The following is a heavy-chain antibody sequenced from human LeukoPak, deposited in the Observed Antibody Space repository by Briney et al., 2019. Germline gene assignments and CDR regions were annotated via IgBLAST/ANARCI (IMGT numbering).Heavy chain of an antibody. CDR3: TRGSGTYNWFDP. D-gene: IGHD1-26*01. CDR1: GFTFSDSA. V-gene: IGHV3-73*01. CDR2: MDKETNLYAT. J-gene: IGHJ5*02. Sequence: GGSLRLPCVASGFTFSDSAIHWVRQSSGKGLEWIGHMDKETNLYATALAASVKGRFTVPRDDSKNTAYLHMNSLKTEDTALYYCTRGSGTYNWFDPWGQGTLVTVSS.